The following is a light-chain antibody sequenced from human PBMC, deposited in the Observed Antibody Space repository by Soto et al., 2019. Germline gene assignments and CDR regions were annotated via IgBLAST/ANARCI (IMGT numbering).Light chain of an antibody. V-gene: IGLV2-8*01. CDR1: SSDVGGNNY. J-gene: IGLJ2*01. Sequence: QSALTQPPSASGSPGQSVAISCTGTSSDVGGNNYVSWYQPHPGKAPKLMVYEVTKRPSGVPDRFSGSKSGNTASLTVSGLQAEDEADYYCSSYAGSNNVIFGGGTKLTVL. CDR2: EVT. CDR3: SSYAGSNNVI.